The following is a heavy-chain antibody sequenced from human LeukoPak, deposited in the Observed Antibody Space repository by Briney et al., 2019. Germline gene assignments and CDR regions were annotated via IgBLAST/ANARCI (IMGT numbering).Heavy chain of an antibody. D-gene: IGHD5-24*01. CDR2: IYYSGST. V-gene: IGHV4-39*01. J-gene: IGHJ4*02. CDR3: ARQGPGATTFDY. CDR1: GGSISSSSYY. Sequence: SETLSLTCTVSGGSISSSSYYWGWIRQPPGKGLEWIGSIYYSGSTYYNPSLKSRVTISVDTSKNQFSLKLSSVTAADTAVYYCARQGPGATTFDYWGQGTLVTVSP.